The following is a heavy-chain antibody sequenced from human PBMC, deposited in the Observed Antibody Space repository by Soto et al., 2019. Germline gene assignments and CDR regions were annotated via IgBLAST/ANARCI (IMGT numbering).Heavy chain of an antibody. Sequence: NPSETLSLTCTVSGGSISSADYSWSWIRQPPGRGLEWIGYIFYTGPTYYNPSLKSRLTVSVDTSKNQFYLKLNSVTAADTAVYYCDRHIRGTVFGEAYDYWGHGTPVTVYS. CDR3: DRHIRGTVFGEAYDY. J-gene: IGHJ4*01. V-gene: IGHV4-30-4*01. D-gene: IGHD3-10*01. CDR2: IFYTGPT. CDR1: GGSISSADYS.